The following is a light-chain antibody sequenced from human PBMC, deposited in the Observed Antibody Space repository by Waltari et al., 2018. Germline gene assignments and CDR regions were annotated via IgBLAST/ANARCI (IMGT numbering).Light chain of an antibody. CDR1: QSISRF. Sequence: EIMLTQSPGTLSLSPGERATLSCRASQSISRFLAWYQQKPRQAPRLLIYDASTRATGIPDRFSGSGSGTDFSLTISRLEPEDIAVYYCQKYGSLPATFGQGTKVEIK. CDR2: DAS. V-gene: IGKV3-20*01. J-gene: IGKJ1*01. CDR3: QKYGSLPAT.